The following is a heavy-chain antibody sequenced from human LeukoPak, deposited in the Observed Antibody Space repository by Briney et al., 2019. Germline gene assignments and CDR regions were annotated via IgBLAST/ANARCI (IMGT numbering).Heavy chain of an antibody. Sequence: GGSLRLSCAASGFTFSSYAMHWVRQAPGKGLEWVAVISYDGSNKYYADSVKGRLTISRDNSKNTLYLQMNSLRAEDTAVYYCARGRNYYLFWSGYSYFDYWGQGTLVTVSS. CDR2: ISYDGSNK. D-gene: IGHD3-3*01. CDR3: ARGRNYYLFWSGYSYFDY. V-gene: IGHV3-30*04. CDR1: GFTFSSYA. J-gene: IGHJ4*02.